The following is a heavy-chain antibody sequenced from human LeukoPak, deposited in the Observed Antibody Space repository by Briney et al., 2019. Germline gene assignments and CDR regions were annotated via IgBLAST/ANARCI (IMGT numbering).Heavy chain of an antibody. J-gene: IGHJ4*02. V-gene: IGHV3-30*02. CDR3: ANLIAADFDY. Sequence: GGSLRLSCAAPGFTFSSYGMHWVRQAPGKGLEWVAFIRYDGSNKYYADSVKGRFTISRDNSKNTLYLQMNSLRAEDTAVYYCANLIAADFDYWGQGTLVTVSS. D-gene: IGHD6-13*01. CDR1: GFTFSSYG. CDR2: IRYDGSNK.